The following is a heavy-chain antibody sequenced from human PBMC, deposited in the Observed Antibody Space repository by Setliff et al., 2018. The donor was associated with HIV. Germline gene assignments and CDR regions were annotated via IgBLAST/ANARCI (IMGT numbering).Heavy chain of an antibody. CDR1: GLTISNFD. CDR3: ARSHYSRGESFDY. Sequence: GSLRLSCTASGLTISNFDMNWVRQAPGKGLEWVSYITSSGSITYYADSVKGRFTVSRDSAQSSLYLQMSSLRAEDTAVYYCARSHYSRGESFDYWGQGTLVTVS. CDR2: ITSSGSIT. V-gene: IGHV3-48*03. J-gene: IGHJ4*02. D-gene: IGHD2-21*01.